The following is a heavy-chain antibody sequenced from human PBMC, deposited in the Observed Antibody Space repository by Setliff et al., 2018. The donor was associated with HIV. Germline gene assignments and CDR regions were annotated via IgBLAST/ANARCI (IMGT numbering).Heavy chain of an antibody. Sequence: GSLRLSCAASGFTFSDYTMNWIRQSPGKGLEWIGEINHSGGTNYNPSLKSRVTMSIDTSKNQFSLNVSSVTAADTAVYYCARGWGHDGFDFWGQGTMVTVSS. J-gene: IGHJ3*01. D-gene: IGHD7-27*01. CDR3: ARGWGHDGFDF. CDR1: GFTFSDYT. V-gene: IGHV4-34*01. CDR2: INHSGGT.